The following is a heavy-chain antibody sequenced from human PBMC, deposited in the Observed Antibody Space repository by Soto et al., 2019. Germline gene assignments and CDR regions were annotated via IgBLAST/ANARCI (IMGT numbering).Heavy chain of an antibody. J-gene: IGHJ4*02. CDR3: AREVQVHTPAFVY. CDR1: GGTFNTYA. D-gene: IGHD3-10*01. V-gene: IGHV1-69*19. Sequence: QVKLVQSGAEMKKPRSSVKVSCQSSGGTFNTYAMNWVRQAPGQGPEWMGDISPMFVAANYAPKFQGRVTITADESTGTSYMHLISLTSEDTALYFCAREVQVHTPAFVYWGQGTLVTVSS. CDR2: ISPMFVAA.